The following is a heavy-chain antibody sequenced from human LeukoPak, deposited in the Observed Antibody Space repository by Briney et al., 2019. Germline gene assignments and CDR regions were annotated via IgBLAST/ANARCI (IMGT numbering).Heavy chain of an antibody. CDR1: GFTFSNAW. D-gene: IGHD1-14*01. V-gene: IGHV3-21*01. CDR2: ISSSSSYI. CDR3: ARDTTLAFNAFDI. Sequence: GGSLRLSCAASGFTFSNAWMSWVRQAPGKGLEWVSSISSSSSYIYYADSVKGRFTISRDNAKNSLYLQMNSLRAEDTAVYYCARDTTLAFNAFDIWGQGTMVTVSS. J-gene: IGHJ3*02.